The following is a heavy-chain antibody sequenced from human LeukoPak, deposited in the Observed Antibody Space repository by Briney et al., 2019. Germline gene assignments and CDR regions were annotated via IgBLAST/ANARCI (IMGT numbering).Heavy chain of an antibody. Sequence: PSETLSLTCAVYGGSFSGYYWSWIRQPPGKGLEWIGETNHSGSTNYNPSLKSRVTISVDTSKNQFSLKLSSVTAADTAVYYCARGLRLRTISPHYYGMDLWGQGTTVTVSS. CDR3: ARGLRLRTISPHYYGMDL. D-gene: IGHD3-3*01. CDR1: GGSFSGYY. V-gene: IGHV4-34*01. CDR2: TNHSGST. J-gene: IGHJ6*02.